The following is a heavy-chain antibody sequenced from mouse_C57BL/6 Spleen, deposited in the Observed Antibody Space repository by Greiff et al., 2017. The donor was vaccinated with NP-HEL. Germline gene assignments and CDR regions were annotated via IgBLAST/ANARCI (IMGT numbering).Heavy chain of an antibody. D-gene: IGHD2-1*01. Sequence: QVHVKQPGAELVKPGASVKLSCKASGYTFTSYWMQWVKQRPGQGLEWIGEIDPSDSYTNYNQKFKGKATLTVDTSSSTAYMQLSSLTSEDSAVYYCARRGKRGFAYWGQGTLVTVSA. CDR1: GYTFTSYW. V-gene: IGHV1-50*01. CDR3: ARRGKRGFAY. J-gene: IGHJ3*01. CDR2: IDPSDSYT.